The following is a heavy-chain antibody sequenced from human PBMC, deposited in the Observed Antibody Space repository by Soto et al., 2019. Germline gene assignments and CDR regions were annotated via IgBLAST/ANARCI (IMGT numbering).Heavy chain of an antibody. D-gene: IGHD1-7*01. V-gene: IGHV1-69*06. CDR3: ARDLTGTTVRYFDY. Sequence: SVKVSCKASGGTFSNYAISWVRQAPGQGLEWMGGIIPIFGTSNYAQKFQGRVTITADKSTSTAYMELSSLGSEDAAMYYCARDLTGTTVRYFDYWGQGTLVTVSS. CDR1: GGTFSNYA. J-gene: IGHJ4*02. CDR2: IIPIFGTS.